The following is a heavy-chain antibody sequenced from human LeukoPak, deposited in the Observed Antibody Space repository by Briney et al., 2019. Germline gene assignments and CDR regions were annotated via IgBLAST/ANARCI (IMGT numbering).Heavy chain of an antibody. CDR1: GFTFSSYS. J-gene: IGHJ4*02. Sequence: GGSLRLSCAASGFTFSSYSMNWVRPAPGKGLEWVSYISSSSSTIYYADSVKGRFTISRDNAKNSLYLQMSSLRAEDTAVYYCAREEWSKGDYFDYWGQGTLVTVSS. CDR3: AREEWSKGDYFDY. CDR2: ISSSSSTI. D-gene: IGHD3-3*01. V-gene: IGHV3-48*01.